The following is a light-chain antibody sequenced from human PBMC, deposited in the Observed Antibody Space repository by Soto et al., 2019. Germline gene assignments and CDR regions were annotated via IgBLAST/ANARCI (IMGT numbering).Light chain of an antibody. CDR1: SGHSSYA. J-gene: IGLJ2*01. CDR3: QTWGTGIVV. Sequence: QPVLTQSPSASASLGASVKLTCTLSSGHSSYAIAWHQQQPEKGPRYLMKLNSDGSHSKGDGIPDRFSGSSSGAERYLTISRLQSEDEADYYCQTWGTGIVVFGGGTQLTGL. CDR2: LNSDGSH. V-gene: IGLV4-69*01.